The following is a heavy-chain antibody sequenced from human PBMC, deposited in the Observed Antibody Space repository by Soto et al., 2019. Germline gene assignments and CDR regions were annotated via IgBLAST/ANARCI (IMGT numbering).Heavy chain of an antibody. CDR1: GGSISSYY. J-gene: IGHJ4*02. CDR3: ARDRSLGFGAIGD. Sequence: SETLSLTCTVSGGSISSYYWSWIRQLPGKGLEWIGYIYYSGSTNYNPSLKSRVTISVDTSKNQFSLKLSSVTAADTAVYYCARDRSLGFGAIGDWGQGTLVTVSS. CDR2: IYYSGST. D-gene: IGHD3-10*01. V-gene: IGHV4-59*08.